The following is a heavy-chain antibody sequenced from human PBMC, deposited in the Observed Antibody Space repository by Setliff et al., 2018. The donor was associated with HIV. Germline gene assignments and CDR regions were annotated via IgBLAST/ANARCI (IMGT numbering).Heavy chain of an antibody. J-gene: IGHJ4*01. CDR3: ASFFGDYGY. V-gene: IGHV3-15*01. CDR1: GFTFNNAW. Sequence: PGGSLRLSCAASGFTFNNAWMTWVRQAPGKGLEWVGHIKSKTDGGTTDYAAPVKGRFTVSRDNANNLLFLEMNNLRVEDTAVYYCASFFGDYGYWGHGTQVTVS. CDR2: IKSKTDGGTT. D-gene: IGHD3-10*01.